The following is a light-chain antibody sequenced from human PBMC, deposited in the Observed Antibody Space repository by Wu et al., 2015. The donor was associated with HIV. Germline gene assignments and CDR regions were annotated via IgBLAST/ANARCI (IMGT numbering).Light chain of an antibody. V-gene: IGKV3-15*01. CDR3: HQYKDWPPRMYT. CDR1: QDVKKN. Sequence: EVVLTQSPGTLSLSPGERATLSCRASQDVKKNYVAWYQQKPGQAPRLLIYGASTRATGIPVRFSASGSGTEFTLTISSMQAEDFAVYYCHQYKDWPPRMYTFGQGTKLEIK. J-gene: IGKJ2*01. CDR2: GAS.